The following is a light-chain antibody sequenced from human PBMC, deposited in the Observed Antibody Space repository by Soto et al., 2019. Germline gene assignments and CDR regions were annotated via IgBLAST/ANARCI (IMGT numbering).Light chain of an antibody. V-gene: IGLV2-23*01. CDR3: CSSGGSPTYV. Sequence: QSALTQPASVSGSPGQSISISCTGTSSDIGSYDAISWYQHHPGKAPKLVIYEATKRPSGVSNRFSGSKSGNTASLTISGLKVEDEADYYCCSSGGSPTYVFGTGTKVTVL. J-gene: IGLJ1*01. CDR1: SSDIGSYDA. CDR2: EAT.